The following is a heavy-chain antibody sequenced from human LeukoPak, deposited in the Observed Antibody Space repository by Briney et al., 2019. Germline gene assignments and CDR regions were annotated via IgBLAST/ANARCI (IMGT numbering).Heavy chain of an antibody. Sequence: GGSLRLSCAASGFTFSSYAMSWVRQAPGKGLEWVSDISGSGGSTYYADSVKGRFTISRDNSRNTLYLQMNSLRAEDTAVYYCAKTNGSGWYQRTIDYWGQGTLVTVSS. CDR2: ISGSGGST. J-gene: IGHJ4*02. CDR1: GFTFSSYA. CDR3: AKTNGSGWYQRTIDY. D-gene: IGHD6-19*01. V-gene: IGHV3-23*01.